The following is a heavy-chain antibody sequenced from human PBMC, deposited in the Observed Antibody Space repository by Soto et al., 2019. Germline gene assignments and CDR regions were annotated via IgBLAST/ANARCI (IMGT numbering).Heavy chain of an antibody. D-gene: IGHD2-2*02. V-gene: IGHV4-31*03. CDR3: ARSVYRGMDV. J-gene: IGHJ6*02. Sequence: QVQLQESGPGLVKPSQTLSLTCTVSGGSISSGGYYWSWIRQHPGKGLEWIGYIYYSGSTYYIPSRKIRVTLSVDTSKNKFSLKLSSVTAADTAVYYCARSVYRGMDVWGQGTTVTVSS. CDR1: GGSISSGGYY. CDR2: IYYSGST.